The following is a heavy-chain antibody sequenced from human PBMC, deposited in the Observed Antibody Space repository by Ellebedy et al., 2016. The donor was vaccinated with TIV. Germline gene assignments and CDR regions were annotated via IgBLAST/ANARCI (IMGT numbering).Heavy chain of an antibody. J-gene: IGHJ3*02. V-gene: IGHV4-39*01. CDR2: IYYSGSP. Sequence: SETLSLXXIVSGASMTSSSYYWGWIRQPPGKGLEWIGSIYYSGSPSYNPSLKSRVTISVDTSKSQCSLKLNSVTAADTAVYYCARHMATVAHDAFDMWGQGTVVTVSS. CDR3: ARHMATVAHDAFDM. CDR1: GASMTSSSYY. D-gene: IGHD4-23*01.